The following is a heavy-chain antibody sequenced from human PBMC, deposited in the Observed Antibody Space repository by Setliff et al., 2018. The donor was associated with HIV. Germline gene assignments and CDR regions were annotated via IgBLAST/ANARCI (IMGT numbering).Heavy chain of an antibody. V-gene: IGHV4-59*12. CDR2: IYSGGSA. D-gene: IGHD3-10*01. Sequence: SETLSLTCNVSGGAITGYYWSWVRQAPGKALESIASIYSGGSAIYHPSLKSRVTISVDTPKNQFSLKLSSVTAADTAVYYCARDFNYGSGRYYYYMDVWGKGTTVTSP. CDR1: GGAITGYY. CDR3: ARDFNYGSGRYYYYMDV. J-gene: IGHJ6*03.